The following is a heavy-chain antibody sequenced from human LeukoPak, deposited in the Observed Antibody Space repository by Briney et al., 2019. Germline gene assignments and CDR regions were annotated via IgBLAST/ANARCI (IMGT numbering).Heavy chain of an antibody. Sequence: PGGSLRLSCAASGFTFNNAWMTWVRQAPGKGLEWVGRIKSKTDGETTDYAAPVKGRFTISRDDSKTTLYLQMNSLKTEDTAVYYCTTDRTYHYGSGSYPFDSWGQGTLVTVSS. J-gene: IGHJ5*01. CDR3: TTDRTYHYGSGSYPFDS. V-gene: IGHV3-15*01. D-gene: IGHD3-10*01. CDR2: IKSKTDGETT. CDR1: GFTFNNAW.